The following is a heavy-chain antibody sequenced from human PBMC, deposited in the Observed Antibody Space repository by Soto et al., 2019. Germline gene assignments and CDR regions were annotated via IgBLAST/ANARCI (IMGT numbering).Heavy chain of an antibody. J-gene: IGHJ6*02. CDR2: IWYDGSNK. Sequence: QVQLVESGGGVVQPGGSLRLSCTTSGFTFNTYGMHWVRQAPGKGLEWVAIIWYDGSNKYYADSVKGRFTISRDNSKNTRYLHMSSLRAEDMALYYCARSDGTGADCYSWPYNYGVDVWGQGTTVTVSS. D-gene: IGHD2-21*02. CDR1: GFTFNTYG. CDR3: ARSDGTGADCYSWPYNYGVDV. V-gene: IGHV3-33*08.